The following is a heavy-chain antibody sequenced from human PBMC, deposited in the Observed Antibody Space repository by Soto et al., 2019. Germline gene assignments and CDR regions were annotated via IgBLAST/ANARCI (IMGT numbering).Heavy chain of an antibody. J-gene: IGHJ6*02. V-gene: IGHV5-51*01. CDR1: GYSFTSYW. CDR3: ARSIVGATPYYYGMDV. CDR2: IYPGDSDT. Sequence: GESLKISCKGSGYSFTSYWIGWVRQMPGKGLEWMGIIYPGDSDTRYSPSFQGQVTISADKSISTAYLQWSSLKASDTAMYYCARSIVGATPYYYGMDVWGQGTTVTVSS. D-gene: IGHD1-26*01.